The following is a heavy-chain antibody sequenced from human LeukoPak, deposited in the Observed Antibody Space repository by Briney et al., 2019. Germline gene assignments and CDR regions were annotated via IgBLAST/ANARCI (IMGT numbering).Heavy chain of an antibody. CDR3: ARSDYDFWSGYSDYGMDV. CDR2: INPSGGST. Sequence: ASVKVSCKASGYTFTNYYMHWVRQAPGQGLEWMGIINPSGGSTSYAQKFQGRVTMTRDTSTSTVYMELRSLRSDDTAVYYCARSDYDFWSGYSDYGMDVWGQGTTVTVSS. V-gene: IGHV1-46*01. D-gene: IGHD3-3*01. CDR1: GYTFTNYY. J-gene: IGHJ6*02.